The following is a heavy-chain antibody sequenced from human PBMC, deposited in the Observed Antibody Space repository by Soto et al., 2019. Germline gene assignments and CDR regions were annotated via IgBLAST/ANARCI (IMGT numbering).Heavy chain of an antibody. CDR1: GFTFSSYA. Sequence: PGGSLRLSCAASGFTFSSYAMSWVRQAPGKGLEWVSTISRSGDTTYYADSVKGRFTVSRDNSKNALYLQLNSLRAEDTAVYYCARPFPDNTYYYCGMDVWGQGTTVTVSS. J-gene: IGHJ6*02. V-gene: IGHV3-23*01. D-gene: IGHD1-1*01. CDR2: ISRSGDTT. CDR3: ARPFPDNTYYYCGMDV.